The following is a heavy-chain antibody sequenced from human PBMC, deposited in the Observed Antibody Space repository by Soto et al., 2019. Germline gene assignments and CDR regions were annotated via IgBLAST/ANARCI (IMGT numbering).Heavy chain of an antibody. CDR2: IYYSGST. CDR1: GGSISSSSYY. V-gene: IGHV4-39*01. J-gene: IGHJ6*02. CDR3: ASGTYYYDSSGYQSRYYYGMDV. D-gene: IGHD3-22*01. Sequence: PSETLSLTCTVSGGSISSSSYYWGWIRQPPGKGLEWIGSIYYSGSTYYNPSLKSRVTISVDTSKNQFSLKLSSVTAADTAVYYCASGTYYYDSSGYQSRYYYGMDVWGQGPTVTVSS.